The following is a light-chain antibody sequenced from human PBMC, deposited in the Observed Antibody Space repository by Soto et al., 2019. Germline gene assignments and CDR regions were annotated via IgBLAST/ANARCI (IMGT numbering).Light chain of an antibody. CDR2: GAS. Sequence: DIVLTQSPDTLYLSPGERDTPSCRASQSFIASYLARYRRKPGKAPRLLIYGASSRATDIPDRFSGGGSGIDFTLTISRLERDGLAVYYCQQYGTSPYTFGQGTNQEIK. CDR3: QQYGTSPYT. J-gene: IGKJ2*01. CDR1: QSFIASY. V-gene: IGKV3-20*01.